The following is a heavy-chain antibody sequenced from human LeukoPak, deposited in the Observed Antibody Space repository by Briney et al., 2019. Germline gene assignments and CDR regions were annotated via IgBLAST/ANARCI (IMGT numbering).Heavy chain of an antibody. V-gene: IGHV1-46*01. CDR3: VSSGHCNGTSCLTYYMDV. CDR2: INPSGGST. D-gene: IGHD2-2*01. CDR1: GHTFTSYY. Sequence: ASVKVSCKASGHTFTSYYIHWVRQAPGQGLEWMGIINPSGGSTSYAQKFQGRVTMTRDTSTSTVYMELSSLGSEDTAVYYCVSSGHCNGTSCLTYYMDVWGKGTTVTVSS. J-gene: IGHJ6*03.